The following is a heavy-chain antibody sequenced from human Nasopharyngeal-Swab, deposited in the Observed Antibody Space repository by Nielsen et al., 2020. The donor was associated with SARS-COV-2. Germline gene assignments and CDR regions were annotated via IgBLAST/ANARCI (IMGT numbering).Heavy chain of an antibody. CDR1: GYTFTTYW. V-gene: IGHV5-51*01. J-gene: IGHJ6*01. Sequence: GESLKISCQGSGYTFTTYWIGWVRQMPGKGLEWMGIIYGGDSDTRYSPSFRGQVTISAGKSSNTAYLQWSSLKASDTAIYYCARLPSAYPYYNDMDVWGQGTTVIVSA. CDR2: IYGGDSDT. D-gene: IGHD2-21*01. CDR3: ARLPSAYPYYNDMDV.